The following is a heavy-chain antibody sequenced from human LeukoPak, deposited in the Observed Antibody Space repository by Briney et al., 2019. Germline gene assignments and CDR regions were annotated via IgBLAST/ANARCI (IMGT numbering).Heavy chain of an antibody. D-gene: IGHD6-19*01. CDR1: GGSFSGYY. CDR3: ARGRSLAVAGTRTLGFDY. Sequence: KSSETLSLTCAVYGGSFSGYYWSWIRQPPGKGLEWIGEINHSGSTNYNPSLKSRVTISVDTSKNQFSLKLSSVTAADTAVYYCARGRSLAVAGTRTLGFDYWGQGTLVTVSS. J-gene: IGHJ4*02. V-gene: IGHV4-34*01. CDR2: INHSGST.